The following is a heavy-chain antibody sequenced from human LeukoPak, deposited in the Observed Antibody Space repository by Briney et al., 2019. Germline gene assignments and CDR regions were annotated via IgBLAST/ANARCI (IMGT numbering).Heavy chain of an antibody. Sequence: SETLSLTCAVSGASISSGGYSWNWIRLPPGKGLEWIANIYHSGNPYYNPSLRSRVTISVDTSKNQFSLMLSSVTAADTALYYCARKKDYGDYVDYWGQGTLVTVSS. CDR2: IYHSGNP. CDR1: GASISSGGYS. V-gene: IGHV4-30-2*01. D-gene: IGHD4-17*01. J-gene: IGHJ4*02. CDR3: ARKKDYGDYVDY.